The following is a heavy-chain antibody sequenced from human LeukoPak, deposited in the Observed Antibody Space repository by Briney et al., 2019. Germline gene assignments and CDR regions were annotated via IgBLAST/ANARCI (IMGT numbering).Heavy chain of an antibody. Sequence: GGSLRLSCAASGFIFSRYWMAWVRQAPGKGLEWVANLNEDGSEKYYEDSVKGRFTISRDTSTNTLYLQMNSLRVDDTAVYYCARDNYCSSTDCYNFDYWGQGTLVTVSS. J-gene: IGHJ4*02. CDR2: LNEDGSEK. CDR3: ARDNYCSSTDCYNFDY. V-gene: IGHV3-7*01. CDR1: GFIFSRYW. D-gene: IGHD2-2*02.